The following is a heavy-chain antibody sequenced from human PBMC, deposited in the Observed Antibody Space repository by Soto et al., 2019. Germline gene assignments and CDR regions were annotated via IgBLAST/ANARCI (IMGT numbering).Heavy chain of an antibody. Sequence: SETLSLTCTVSGGSITTGGYYWSWIRQLPGKGLEWIGHRYYSESTYYNPSLKGRVSISLDTSKNQFSLKLSFVTAADTAMYYCARTKCSGGSCYSWSLDYWGQGTPVTVSS. CDR1: GGSITTGGYY. CDR2: RYYSEST. D-gene: IGHD2-15*01. CDR3: ARTKCSGGSCYSWSLDY. J-gene: IGHJ4*02. V-gene: IGHV4-31*03.